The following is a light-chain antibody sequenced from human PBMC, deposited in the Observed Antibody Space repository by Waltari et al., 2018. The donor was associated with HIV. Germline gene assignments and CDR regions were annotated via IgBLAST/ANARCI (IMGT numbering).Light chain of an antibody. CDR1: QDINNF. J-gene: IGKJ1*01. CDR3: HQYDGLPRT. CDR2: DAS. V-gene: IGKV1-33*01. Sequence: DIHMTQSPSSLSAAVGDRVTITCQASQDINNFLNWYQQKPGKAPKLLIFDASNLQMGVPSRFAGSGSGTHFTLTINGLQPDDFATYYCHQYDGLPRTFGQGTTVDIK.